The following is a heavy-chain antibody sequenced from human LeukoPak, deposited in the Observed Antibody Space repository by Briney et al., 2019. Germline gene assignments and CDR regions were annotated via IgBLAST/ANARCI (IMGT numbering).Heavy chain of an antibody. Sequence: SETLSLTCTVSGGSISSYYWSWIRQPPGKGLEWIGYIYYSGSTNYNPFLKSRVTISVDTSKNQFSLKLSSVTAADTAVYYCARSRPFYPIDYWGQGTLVTVSS. CDR3: ARSRPFYPIDY. CDR2: IYYSGST. J-gene: IGHJ4*02. D-gene: IGHD2/OR15-2a*01. CDR1: GGSISSYY. V-gene: IGHV4-59*01.